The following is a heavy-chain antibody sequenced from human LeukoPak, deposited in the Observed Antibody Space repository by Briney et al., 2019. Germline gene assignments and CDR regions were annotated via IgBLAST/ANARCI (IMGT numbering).Heavy chain of an antibody. CDR2: ISYDGNTI. Sequence: LPGGSLRLSCAASGFTFSSYAMSWVRQAPGKGLQWVAVISYDGNTIHYADSVKSRFIISRDTSKNTLYLQMNSLRAEDTAVYYCARSGGLQKFDYWGQGTLVTVSS. V-gene: IGHV3-30-3*01. CDR1: GFTFSSYA. CDR3: ARSGGLQKFDY. J-gene: IGHJ4*02. D-gene: IGHD4-11*01.